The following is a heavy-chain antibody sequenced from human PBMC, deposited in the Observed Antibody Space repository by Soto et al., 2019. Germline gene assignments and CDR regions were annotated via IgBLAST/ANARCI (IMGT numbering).Heavy chain of an antibody. D-gene: IGHD3-9*01. CDR1: GYIFTSYG. CDR2: ISAYNGNT. V-gene: IGHV1-18*01. Sequence: GASVKVSCKASGYIFTSYGISWVRQAPGQGLEWMGWISAYNGNTNYAQKLQGRVTMTTDTSTSTAYMELRSLRSDDTAVYYCARDPPHDILTGYSPEFDYWGQGTLVTVSS. J-gene: IGHJ4*02. CDR3: ARDPPHDILTGYSPEFDY.